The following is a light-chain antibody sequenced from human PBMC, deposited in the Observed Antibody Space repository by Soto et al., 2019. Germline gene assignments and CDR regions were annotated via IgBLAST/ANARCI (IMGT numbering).Light chain of an antibody. V-gene: IGKV4-1*01. J-gene: IGKJ1*01. CDR3: QQYYSTPWT. Sequence: DIVITQSADSLAVSLGERATINCKSSQSVFSNSNNKKYLAWYQQKPGQPPKLLIYWASTRESGVPDRFSGSGSGTDFTLTISSLQAEDVAVYYCQQYYSTPWTFGQGTKVDIK. CDR2: WAS. CDR1: QSVFSNSNNKKY.